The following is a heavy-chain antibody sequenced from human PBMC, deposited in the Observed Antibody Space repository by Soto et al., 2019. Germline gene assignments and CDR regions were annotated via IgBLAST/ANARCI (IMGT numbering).Heavy chain of an antibody. CDR1: GGTFSSFA. Sequence: QVQLVQSGAEVKKPGSSVKVSCKASGGTFSSFAISWVRQAPGQGLEWMGGIIPIFGTANYAQKVQGRVTITADESTSTAYMELSSMRSEDTAVYYCARGGRYYDSSGPSDYWGQGTLVTVSS. CDR3: ARGGRYYDSSGPSDY. D-gene: IGHD3-22*01. J-gene: IGHJ4*02. CDR2: IIPIFGTA. V-gene: IGHV1-69*01.